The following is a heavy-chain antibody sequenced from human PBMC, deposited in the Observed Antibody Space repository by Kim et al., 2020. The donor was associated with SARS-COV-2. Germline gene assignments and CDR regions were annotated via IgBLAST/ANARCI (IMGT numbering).Heavy chain of an antibody. Sequence: ASVKVSCKASGYTFTSFTMHWVRQAPGQRLEWMGWINAGDGSTRYSQKFQGRVTITRDTSATTAYMELSSLTSEDTAIYYCARPLLVYCRSDCHTDYWGQGTLVTVSS. CDR1: GYTFTSFT. J-gene: IGHJ4*02. V-gene: IGHV1-3*01. CDR3: ARPLLVYCRSDCHTDY. D-gene: IGHD2-21*02. CDR2: INAGDGST.